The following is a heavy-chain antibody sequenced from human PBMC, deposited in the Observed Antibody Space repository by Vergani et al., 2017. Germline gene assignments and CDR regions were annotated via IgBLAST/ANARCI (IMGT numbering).Heavy chain of an antibody. CDR2: INPSGGHT. D-gene: IGHD5-12*01. Sequence: QVQVVQSGAEVKKSGASVKVSCKTSGYTFSNYYMHWVRQAPGQGLEWMGIINPSGGHTNYAQKFQGRVTMTRDTSTSTVYMELSSLRSEDTAVYYCATPXLRFSYYYYYGMDVWGQGTTVTVSS. J-gene: IGHJ6*02. V-gene: IGHV1-46*01. CDR3: ATPXLRFSYYYYYGMDV. CDR1: GYTFSNYY.